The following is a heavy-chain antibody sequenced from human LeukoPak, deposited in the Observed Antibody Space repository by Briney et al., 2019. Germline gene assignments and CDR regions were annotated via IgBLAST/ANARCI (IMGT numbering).Heavy chain of an antibody. J-gene: IGHJ3*02. CDR3: ARYNYDFWSGYYKVSAFDI. V-gene: IGHV4-59*01. CDR2: IYYSGST. Sequence: SETLSLTCTVSGGSISSYYWSWIRQPPGKGLEWIGYIYYSGSTNYNPSLKSRVTISVDTSKNQFSLKLSSVTAADTAVYYCARYNYDFWSGYYKVSAFDIWGQGTMVTVSS. D-gene: IGHD3-3*01. CDR1: GGSISSYY.